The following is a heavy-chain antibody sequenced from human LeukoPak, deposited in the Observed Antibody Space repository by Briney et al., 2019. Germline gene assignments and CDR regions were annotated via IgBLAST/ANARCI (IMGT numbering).Heavy chain of an antibody. CDR3: ARLANWGLRGDY. CDR1: GGSFSGYY. CDR2: INHSGST. Sequence: SETLSLTCTVYGGSFSGYYWSWIRQPPGKGLEWIGEINHSGSTNYNPSLKSRVTISVDTSKNQFSLKLSSVTAADTAVYYCARLANWGLRGDYWGQGTLVTVSS. J-gene: IGHJ4*02. V-gene: IGHV4-34*01. D-gene: IGHD7-27*01.